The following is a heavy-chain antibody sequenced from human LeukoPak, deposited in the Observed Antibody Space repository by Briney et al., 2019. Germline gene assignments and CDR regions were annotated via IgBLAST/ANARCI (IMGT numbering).Heavy chain of an antibody. CDR3: AKGLAVAAISPSDY. D-gene: IGHD6-19*01. Sequence: GGSLRLSCAASGFTVSSNYMSWVRQAPGKGLEWVSAISGSGGSTYYADSVKGRFTISRDNSKSTLYLQMNSLGAEDTAVYYCAKGLAVAAISPSDYWGQGTLVTVSS. CDR2: ISGSGGST. V-gene: IGHV3-23*01. J-gene: IGHJ4*02. CDR1: GFTVSSNY.